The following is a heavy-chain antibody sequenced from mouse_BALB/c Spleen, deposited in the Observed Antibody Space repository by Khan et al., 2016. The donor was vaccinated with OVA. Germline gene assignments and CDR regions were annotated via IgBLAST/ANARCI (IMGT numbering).Heavy chain of an antibody. CDR3: ATSYFYGYYFDY. V-gene: IGHV5-17*02. J-gene: IGHJ2*01. D-gene: IGHD1-1*01. CDR1: GFTFSSYG. CDR2: ISGDSNTI. Sequence: VELVESGGCLVQPGGSRKLSCAASGFTFSSYGMHWVCQAPERGLEWVAYISGDSNTIYYADTVKGRFTISRDNPRNTLFLQMTSLMSEDTAMYYCATSYFYGYYFDYWGPGTTLTGSS.